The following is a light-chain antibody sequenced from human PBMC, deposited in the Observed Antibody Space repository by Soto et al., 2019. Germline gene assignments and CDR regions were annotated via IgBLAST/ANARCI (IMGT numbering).Light chain of an antibody. Sequence: IQMPQSPSILSASVGDRVTITCRASQRIDTWLAWYQQKPGTAPKLLIYKASTLKSGVPSRFSGSGSGTEFTLTISSLQPDDFATYYCQHYNSYSEAFGQGTKVDIK. CDR1: QRIDTW. CDR2: KAS. J-gene: IGKJ1*01. V-gene: IGKV1-5*03. CDR3: QHYNSYSEA.